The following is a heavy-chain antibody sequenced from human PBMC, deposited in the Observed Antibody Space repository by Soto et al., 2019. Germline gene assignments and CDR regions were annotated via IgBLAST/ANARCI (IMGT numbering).Heavy chain of an antibody. CDR3: ARDLVTEYYDFWSGYYTGAFDI. V-gene: IGHV3-21*01. Sequence: PGGSLRLSCAASGFTFSSYSMNWVRQAPGKGLEWVSSISSSSSYIYYADSVKGRFTISRDNAKNSLYLQMNSLRTEDTAVYYCARDLVTEYYDFWSGYYTGAFDIWGQGIMVTVSS. CDR1: GFTFSSYS. D-gene: IGHD3-3*01. CDR2: ISSSSSYI. J-gene: IGHJ3*02.